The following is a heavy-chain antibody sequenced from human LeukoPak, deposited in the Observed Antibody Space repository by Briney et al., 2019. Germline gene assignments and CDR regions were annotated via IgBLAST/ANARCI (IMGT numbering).Heavy chain of an antibody. Sequence: PGRSLRLSCAASGFTFSSYWMSWVRQAPGKGLEWVANIKQDGSEKYYVDSVKGRFTISRDNAKNSLYLQMNSLRAEDTAVYYCQGDYAAGEYYFDYWGQGTLVTVSS. CDR3: QGDYAAGEYYFDY. J-gene: IGHJ4*02. CDR2: IKQDGSEK. CDR1: GFTFSSYW. D-gene: IGHD4-17*01. V-gene: IGHV3-7*01.